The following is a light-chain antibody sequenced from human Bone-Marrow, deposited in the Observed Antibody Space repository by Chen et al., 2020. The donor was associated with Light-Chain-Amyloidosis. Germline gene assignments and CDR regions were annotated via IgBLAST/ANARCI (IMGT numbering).Light chain of an antibody. J-gene: IGKJ1*01. CDR3: LQYHSYSWT. Sequence: DIQMTQSPSTLSASVGDRVTITCRASQTINNWLAWYQQKPGKAPKLLIFDASSLESGVPSRFSGSESGTQFTLTISSLQSDDFATYHCLQYHSYSWTFGQGTKVEIK. CDR2: DAS. V-gene: IGKV1-5*01. CDR1: QTINNW.